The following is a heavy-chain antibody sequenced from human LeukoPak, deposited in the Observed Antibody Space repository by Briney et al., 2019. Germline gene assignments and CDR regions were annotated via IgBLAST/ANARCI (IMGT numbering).Heavy chain of an antibody. Sequence: GGSLRLSCAASGFTFSSYAMHWVRQAPGKGLEWVAVISYDGSNKYYADSVKGRFTISRDNSKNTLYLQMVSLRAEDTAVYYCAREDIVVVPAALDYYYYYYMDVWGKGTTVTVSS. CDR1: GFTFSSYA. D-gene: IGHD2-2*01. CDR3: AREDIVVVPAALDYYYYYYMDV. J-gene: IGHJ6*03. V-gene: IGHV3-30*01. CDR2: ISYDGSNK.